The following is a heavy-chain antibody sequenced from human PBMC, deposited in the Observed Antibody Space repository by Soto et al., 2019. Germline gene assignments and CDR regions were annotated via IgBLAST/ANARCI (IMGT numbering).Heavy chain of an antibody. V-gene: IGHV4-59*01. CDR2: IYYSGST. D-gene: IGHD3-10*01. CDR1: GGSISSYY. J-gene: IGHJ6*02. CDR3: ARVRARAPVSTGDYYYYVMAV. Sequence: SETLSLTCTVSGGSISSYYWSWFRQPPGKGLEWIGYIYYSGSTNYNPSLKSRVTISVDTSKNQFSLKLSSVTAADTAVYYCARVRARAPVSTGDYYYYVMAVRGQGTTVTVSS.